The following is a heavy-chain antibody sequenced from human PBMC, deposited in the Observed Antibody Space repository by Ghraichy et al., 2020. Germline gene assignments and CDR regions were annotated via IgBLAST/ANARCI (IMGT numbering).Heavy chain of an antibody. CDR3: ARIKYYYDSSGYYSPNWYFDL. V-gene: IGHV4-59*01. J-gene: IGHJ2*01. CDR2: IYYSGST. CDR1: GGSISSYY. D-gene: IGHD3-22*01. Sequence: SETLSLTCTVSGGSISSYYWSWIRQPPGKGLEWIGYIYYSGSTNYNPSLKSRVTISVDTSKNQFSLKLSSVTAADTAVYYCARIKYYYDSSGYYSPNWYFDLWGRGTLVTVSS.